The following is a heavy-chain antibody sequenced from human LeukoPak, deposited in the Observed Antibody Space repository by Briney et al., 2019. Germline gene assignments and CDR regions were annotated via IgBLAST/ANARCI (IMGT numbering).Heavy chain of an antibody. J-gene: IGHJ4*02. V-gene: IGHV3-33*08. D-gene: IGHD1-26*01. CDR1: GFTFSTNA. CDR3: ARDMSGSYWEFDY. CDR2: IWYDGSNK. Sequence: GGSLRLSCLTSGFTFSTNAMSWVRQAPGKGLEWVAVIWYDGSNKYNADSVKGRFTISRDNSKNTLYLQMNSLRAEDTAVYYCARDMSGSYWEFDYWGQGTLVTVSS.